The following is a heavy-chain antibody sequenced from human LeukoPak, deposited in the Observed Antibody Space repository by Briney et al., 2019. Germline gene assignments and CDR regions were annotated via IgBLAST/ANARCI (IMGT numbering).Heavy chain of an antibody. CDR3: AKETAAAGTYYYYGMDV. CDR1: GFTFSSYG. CDR2: ISGSGGST. D-gene: IGHD6-13*01. Sequence: HPGGSLRLSCAASGFTFSSYGMHWVRQAPGKGLEWVSAISGSGGSTYYADSVKGRFTISRDNSKNTLYLQMNSLRAEDTAVYYCAKETAAAGTYYYYGMDVWGQGTTVTVSS. J-gene: IGHJ6*02. V-gene: IGHV3-23*01.